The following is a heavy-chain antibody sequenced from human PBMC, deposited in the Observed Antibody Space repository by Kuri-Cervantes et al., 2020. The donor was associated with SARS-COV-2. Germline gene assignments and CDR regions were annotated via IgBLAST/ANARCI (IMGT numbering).Heavy chain of an antibody. CDR2: INHSGST. CDR1: GGSFSGYY. J-gene: IGHJ1*01. Sequence: SETLSLTCAVYGGSFSGYYWSWIRQPPGKGLEWIGEINHSGSTNYNPSHKSRVTISVDTSKNQFSLKLSSVTAADTAVYYCARGRDYYDSSGYPDSEYFQHWGQGTLVTVSS. D-gene: IGHD3-22*01. CDR3: ARGRDYYDSSGYPDSEYFQH. V-gene: IGHV4-34*01.